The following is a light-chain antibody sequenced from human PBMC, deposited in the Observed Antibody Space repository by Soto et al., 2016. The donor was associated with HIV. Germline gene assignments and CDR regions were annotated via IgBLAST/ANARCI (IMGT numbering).Light chain of an antibody. CDR2: PKY. V-gene: IGLV3-19*01. Sequence: SELTQDPAVSVALGQTVTITCRGDSLKNYFTSWYLQKPGQAPILLIFPKYNRPPGISDRISASSSGNTASLTITDTQTEDEGEYYCSSRDKSDSRLITFGGGTRLTV. CDR3: SSRDKSDSRLIT. CDR1: SLKNYF. J-gene: IGLJ2*01.